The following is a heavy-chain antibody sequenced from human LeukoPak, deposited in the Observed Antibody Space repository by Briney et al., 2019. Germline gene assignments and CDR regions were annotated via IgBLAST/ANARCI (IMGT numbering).Heavy chain of an antibody. J-gene: IGHJ4*02. D-gene: IGHD5-18*01. CDR1: GGSISSYY. CDR3: ARSGTAMVTVDY. CDR2: IYYSGIT. V-gene: IGHV4-59*01. Sequence: SETLSRTCTVSGGSISSYYWSWIRQPPGKGLEWIGYIYYSGITNYNPSLKSRVTISVDTSKNQFSLKVSSVTAADTAVYYCARSGTAMVTVDYWGQGTLVTVSS.